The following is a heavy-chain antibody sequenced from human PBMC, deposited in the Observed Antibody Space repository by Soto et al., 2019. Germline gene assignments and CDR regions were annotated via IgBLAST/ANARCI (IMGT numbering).Heavy chain of an antibody. J-gene: IGHJ5*02. CDR1: GFTFSSHD. CDR3: TRGGIWGVSWNWFDT. CDR2: IDSAGDA. D-gene: IGHD3-10*01. V-gene: IGHV3-13*01. Sequence: EVQLVESGGGLVQPGGSLRLSCAASGFTFSSHDMHWVRQVTGKGVEWVSGIDSAGDAKYTASVKGRFTISRENAKNSLYLQMDSLRVEDTAVYYCTRGGIWGVSWNWFDTWGQGTLVTVSS.